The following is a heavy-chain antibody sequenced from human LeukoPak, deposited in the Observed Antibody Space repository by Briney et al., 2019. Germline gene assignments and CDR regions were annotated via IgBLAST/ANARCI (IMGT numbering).Heavy chain of an antibody. CDR1: GFTFSSYA. V-gene: IGHV3-21*01. CDR2: ISGRSSHI. CDR3: GRAFPPLRTSSAGDL. J-gene: IGHJ1*01. Sequence: SGGSLRLSCAASGFTFSSYAMSWVRQDPGKGLEWVYAISGRSSHIYYGESVKGRFTISRDNAKNSLYLQMDSLGVEDTAVYYCGRAFPPLRTSSAGDLWGQGTLVIVSS. D-gene: IGHD3-16*01.